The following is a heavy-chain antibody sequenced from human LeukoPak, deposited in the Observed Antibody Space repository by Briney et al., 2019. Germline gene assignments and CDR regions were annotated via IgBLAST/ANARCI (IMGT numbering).Heavy chain of an antibody. Sequence: SETLSLTCAVYGGSFSGYYWSWIRQPPGKGLEWIGEINHSGSTNYNPSLKSRVTISVDTSKNQFSLKLSSVTAADTAVYYCARQEDYGAVDYWGQGTLVTVSS. J-gene: IGHJ4*02. V-gene: IGHV4-34*01. CDR1: GGSFSGYY. D-gene: IGHD4-17*01. CDR2: INHSGST. CDR3: ARQEDYGAVDY.